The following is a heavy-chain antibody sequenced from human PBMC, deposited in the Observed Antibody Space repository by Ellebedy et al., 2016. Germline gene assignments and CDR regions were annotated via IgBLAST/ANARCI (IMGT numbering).Heavy chain of an antibody. CDR2: IRYDGSNK. V-gene: IGHV3-33*01. D-gene: IGHD1-20*01. CDR1: GFTFSNYG. CDR3: ARGYGITGIFYGMDV. Sequence: GGSLRLSCAASGFTFSNYGVHWVRQAPGKGLEWVAVIRYDGSNKYYADSVKGRFTISRDNSKNTLYLQMNSLRAEDTAVYYCARGYGITGIFYGMDVWGQGTTVTVSS. J-gene: IGHJ6*02.